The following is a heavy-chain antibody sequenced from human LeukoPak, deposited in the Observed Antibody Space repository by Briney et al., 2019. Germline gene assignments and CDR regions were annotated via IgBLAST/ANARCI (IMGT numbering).Heavy chain of an antibody. Sequence: KPSETLSLTCAVYGGSFSGYYWSWIRQPPGKGLEWIGYIYYSGSTNYNPSLKSRVTISVDTSKNQFSLKLSSVTAADTAVYYCAGGYFDWSAYYYYMDVWGKGTTVTVSS. J-gene: IGHJ6*03. V-gene: IGHV4-59*01. CDR2: IYYSGST. D-gene: IGHD3-9*01. CDR1: GGSFSGYY. CDR3: AGGYFDWSAYYYYMDV.